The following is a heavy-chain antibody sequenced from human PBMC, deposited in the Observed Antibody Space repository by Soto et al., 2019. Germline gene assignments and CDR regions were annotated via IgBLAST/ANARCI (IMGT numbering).Heavy chain of an antibody. V-gene: IGHV4-30-4*01. CDR1: GGSISSGDYY. J-gene: IGHJ4*02. CDR3: ARDIVVGAFDY. D-gene: IGHD2-15*01. Sequence: SETLSLTCTVSGGSISSGDYYWSWIRQPPGKGLEWIGYIYYSGSTYYNPSLKSRVTISVDTSKDQFSLKLSSVTAADTAVYYCARDIVVGAFDYWGQGTLVTVSS. CDR2: IYYSGST.